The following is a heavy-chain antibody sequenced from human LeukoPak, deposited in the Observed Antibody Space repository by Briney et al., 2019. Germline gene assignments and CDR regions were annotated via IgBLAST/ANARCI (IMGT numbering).Heavy chain of an antibody. Sequence: ASVKVSCRASGYSFSSHDINWVRQAPGQGLEWMGWKNPKSGNTGSAQRFQGRVTMTRDTSTGTAYMELTSLTSEDTAIYYCARGGDTCSDIGCFKNWFDPWGQGTLVTVSS. CDR1: GYSFSSHD. V-gene: IGHV1-8*01. CDR3: ARGGDTCSDIGCFKNWFDP. J-gene: IGHJ5*02. D-gene: IGHD2-15*01. CDR2: KNPKSGNT.